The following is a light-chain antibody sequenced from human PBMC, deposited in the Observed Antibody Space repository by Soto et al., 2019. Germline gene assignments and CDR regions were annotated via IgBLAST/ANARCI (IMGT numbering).Light chain of an antibody. CDR3: QQRSDWPRT. CDR2: DAS. J-gene: IGKJ2*02. CDR1: QSVNSF. Sequence: EIVLTQSPASLSLSPGERATLSCRASQSVNSFLVWYQQKPGQAPRLLIYDASNRAAGIPARFSGSGSGTAFTLTISSLEPEDFATYYCQQRSDWPRTFGQGTKLEIK. V-gene: IGKV3-11*01.